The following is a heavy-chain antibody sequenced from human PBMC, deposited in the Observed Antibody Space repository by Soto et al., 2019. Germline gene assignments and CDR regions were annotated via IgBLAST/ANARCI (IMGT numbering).Heavy chain of an antibody. Sequence: PSETLSLTCTVSGASMNSYHWSWIRQPAGKGLEWMGHIHSSGSTNYNPSLKSRVTMSVDTSKNQFSLRLMSLTAEDTAVYYCAKSPDYDYVWGSYRKEVRCFDYWGQGTLVTVSS. J-gene: IGHJ4*02. D-gene: IGHD3-16*02. CDR1: GASMNSYH. CDR2: IHSSGST. CDR3: AKSPDYDYVWGSYRKEVRCFDY. V-gene: IGHV4-4*07.